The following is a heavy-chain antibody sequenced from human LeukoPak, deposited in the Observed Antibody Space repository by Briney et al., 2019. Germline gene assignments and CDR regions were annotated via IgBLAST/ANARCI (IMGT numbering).Heavy chain of an antibody. CDR2: IWYDGSNK. D-gene: IGHD3-22*01. J-gene: IGHJ4*02. V-gene: IGHV3-33*01. CDR3: ARAIKEYYYDSSGYSLDY. Sequence: GRSLRLSCAASGFTFSSYGMHWVRQAPGKGLEWVAVIWYDGSNKYCADSVKGRFTISRDNSKNTLYLQMNSLRAEDTAVYYCARAIKEYYYDSSGYSLDYWGQGTLVTVSS. CDR1: GFTFSSYG.